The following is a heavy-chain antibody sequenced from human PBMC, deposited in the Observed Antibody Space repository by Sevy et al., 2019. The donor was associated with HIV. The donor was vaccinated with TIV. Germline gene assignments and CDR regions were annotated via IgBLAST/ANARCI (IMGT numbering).Heavy chain of an antibody. J-gene: IGHJ4*02. V-gene: IGHV3-33*01. CDR2: IWSDGAYQ. D-gene: IGHD3-22*01. Sequence: GGSLRLSCAATGFTFSNYAMHWVRQAPGKGMEWVAIIWSDGAYQYHGDSVKGRFTISRDNSKNTQYLQMNNVGVEDKAVYYCARGGYYYDNAAYYALDSWGQGTLVTVSS. CDR1: GFTFSNYA. CDR3: ARGGYYYDNAAYYALDS.